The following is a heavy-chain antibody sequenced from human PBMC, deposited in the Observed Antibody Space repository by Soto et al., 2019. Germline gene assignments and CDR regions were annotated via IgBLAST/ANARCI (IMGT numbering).Heavy chain of an antibody. CDR3: ARIASAGRGWDV. Sequence: EVQLVESGGGLVQPGGSLRLSCAASGFTFSSYWMSWVRQAPMNGLEWVGNIKQDGSEKNYVDFVEGRFTISRDNAENSLYLQMNSLRAEDSVVYYCARIASAGRGWDVWGQGTTVVVSS. V-gene: IGHV3-7*01. CDR2: IKQDGSEK. D-gene: IGHD6-13*01. J-gene: IGHJ6*02. CDR1: GFTFSSYW.